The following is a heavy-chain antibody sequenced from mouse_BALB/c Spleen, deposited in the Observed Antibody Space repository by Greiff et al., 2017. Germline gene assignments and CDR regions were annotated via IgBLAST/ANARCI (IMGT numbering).Heavy chain of an antibody. Sequence: VQLKESGPGLVKPSQSLSLTCTVTGHSITSDYAWNWIRQFPGNKLEWMGYISYSGSTSYNPSLKSRISITRDTSKNQFFLQLNSVTTEDTATYYCARSRWSLDYWGQGTTLTVSS. CDR2: ISYSGST. CDR3: ARSRWSLDY. J-gene: IGHJ2*01. CDR1: GHSITSDYA. V-gene: IGHV3-2*02. D-gene: IGHD1-1*02.